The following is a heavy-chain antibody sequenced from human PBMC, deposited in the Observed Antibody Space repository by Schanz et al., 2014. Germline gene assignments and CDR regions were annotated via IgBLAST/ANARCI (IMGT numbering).Heavy chain of an antibody. CDR2: ISYGTSYI. V-gene: IGHV3-21*03. D-gene: IGHD1-26*01. CDR3: ARGGSGSHYRLDY. Sequence: EVKMVESGGGLVKPGGSLRLSCAASGFNFSSYSLNWVRQAPGKGLEWVSSISYGTSYIYYAESVKGRFTVSRDNAENALYLQMNGLRAEDTGLYFCARGGSGSHYRLDYWGQGTLVTVSS. CDR1: GFNFSSYS. J-gene: IGHJ4*02.